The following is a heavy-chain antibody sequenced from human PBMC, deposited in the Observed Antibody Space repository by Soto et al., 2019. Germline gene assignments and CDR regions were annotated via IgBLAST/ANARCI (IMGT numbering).Heavy chain of an antibody. D-gene: IGHD3-3*01. V-gene: IGHV4-4*07. CDR1: GGTISGYY. CDR3: ARGQRFSDWFDP. Sequence: PSETLSLTCSVSGGTISGYYWTWIRQPAGKGLEWIGRIYSSGNTKYNPSLQSRVTMSLDTSNNQFSLRLTSVTAADTAVYYCARGQRFSDWFDPWGQGTLVTRLL. CDR2: IYSSGNT. J-gene: IGHJ5*02.